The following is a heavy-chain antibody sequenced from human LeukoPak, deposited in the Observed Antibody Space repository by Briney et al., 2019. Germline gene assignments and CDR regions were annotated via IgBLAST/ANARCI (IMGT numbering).Heavy chain of an antibody. CDR1: GGSFSGYY. Sequence: SETLSLTCAVYGGSFSGYYWSWIRPPPGKGLEWIGEINHSGSTNYNPSLKSRVTISVDTSKNQFSLKLSSVTAADTAVYYCARRNAFDIWGQGTTVTVSS. V-gene: IGHV4-34*01. J-gene: IGHJ3*02. CDR2: INHSGST. CDR3: ARRNAFDI.